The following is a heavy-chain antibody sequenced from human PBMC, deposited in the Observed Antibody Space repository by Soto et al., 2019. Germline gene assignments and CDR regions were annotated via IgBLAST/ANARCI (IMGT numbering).Heavy chain of an antibody. V-gene: IGHV4-39*01. D-gene: IGHD2-21*01. CDR2: VYYSGSN. CDR3: ARLEIATTHY. CDR1: GGSIRRSSYY. Sequence: PSETLSLTCTVYGGSIRRSSYYWGWIRQPQRKGRQWSGCVYYSGSNYYNPSLKSRVTISVHTSKNQFSLKLSSVNAADTAVYYCARLEIATTHYWAQGTLVTVSS. J-gene: IGHJ4*02.